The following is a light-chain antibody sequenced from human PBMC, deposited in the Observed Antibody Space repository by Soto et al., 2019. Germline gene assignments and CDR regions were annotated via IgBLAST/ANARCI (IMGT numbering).Light chain of an antibody. J-gene: IGLJ2*01. V-gene: IGLV1-47*01. CDR1: TSNVARHY. Sequence: QSVLTQPPSASATPGQRVTIFCSGGTSNVARHYVHWYQQLPGTAPKALIYRDNQRPSGVPDRFSGSKSGSSASLTISGLRSEGEADYYCAAWDDSLSGQVIFGGGTKLTVL. CDR3: AAWDDSLSGQVI. CDR2: RDN.